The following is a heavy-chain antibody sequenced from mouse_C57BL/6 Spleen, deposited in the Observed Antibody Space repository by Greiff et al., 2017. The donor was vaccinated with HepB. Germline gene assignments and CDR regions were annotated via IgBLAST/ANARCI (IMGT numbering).Heavy chain of an antibody. CDR2: ISYDGSN. V-gene: IGHV3-6*01. J-gene: IGHJ2*01. CDR1: GYSITSGYY. D-gene: IGHD4-1*01. Sequence: EVKLMESGPGLVKPSQSLSLTCSVTGYSITSGYYWNWIRQFPGNKLEWMGYISYDGSNNYNPSLKNRISITRDTSKNQFFLKLNSVTTEDTATYYCARLSNWDGYWGQGTTLTVSS. CDR3: ARLSNWDGY.